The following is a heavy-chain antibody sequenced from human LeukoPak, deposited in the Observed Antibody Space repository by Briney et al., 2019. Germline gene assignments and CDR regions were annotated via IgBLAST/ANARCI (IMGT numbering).Heavy chain of an antibody. CDR1: GFTLSSYS. CDR3: ARDYYFDY. V-gene: IGHV3-48*01. J-gene: IGHJ4*02. Sequence: GGSLRLSCAASGFTLSSYSMNWVRQAPGKGLEWVSYISSSSSTIYYADSVKGRFTISRDNAKNSLYLQMNSLRAEDTAVYYCARDYYFDYWGQGTLVTVSS. CDR2: ISSSSSTI.